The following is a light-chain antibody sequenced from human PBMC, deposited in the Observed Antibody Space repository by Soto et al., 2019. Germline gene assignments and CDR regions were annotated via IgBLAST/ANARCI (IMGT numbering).Light chain of an antibody. Sequence: EIVLTQSPGTLSLSPGERATLSCRASQSVSNNYLAWCQQKPGQAPRLLIYGASNRATGIPDRFSGSGSGTDFTLTITRLEPEDSAVYFCQQYTGPPTTFGQGTRLEIK. CDR3: QQYTGPPTT. CDR2: GAS. J-gene: IGKJ5*01. CDR1: QSVSNNY. V-gene: IGKV3-20*01.